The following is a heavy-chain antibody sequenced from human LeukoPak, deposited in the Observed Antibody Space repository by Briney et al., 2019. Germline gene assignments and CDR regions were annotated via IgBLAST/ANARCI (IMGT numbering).Heavy chain of an antibody. CDR2: IYTSGST. D-gene: IGHD5-24*01. V-gene: IGHV4-61*02. CDR1: GGSISSGSYY. J-gene: IGHJ3*02. Sequence: SQTLSLTCTVSGGSISSGSYYWSWIRQPAGKGLEWIGRIYTSGSTNYNPSLKSRVTISVDTSKNQFSLKLSSVTAADTAVYYCARDGYNYVPLDAFDIWGQGTMVTVSS. CDR3: ARDGYNYVPLDAFDI.